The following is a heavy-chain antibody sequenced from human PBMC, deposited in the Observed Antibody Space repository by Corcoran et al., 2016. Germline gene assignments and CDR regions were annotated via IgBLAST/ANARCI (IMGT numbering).Heavy chain of an antibody. V-gene: IGHV1-2*02. Sequence: QVQLVQSGAEVKKPGASVKVSCKASGYTFTGYYMHWVRQAPGQGLEWMGWINPNSGGTNYAQKFQGRVTMTRDTSISTAYMELSRLRSDDTAVYYCARDRFGGSVVVTAGAFDIWGQGTMVTVSS. J-gene: IGHJ3*02. CDR3: ARDRFGGSVVVTAGAFDI. CDR2: INPNSGGT. D-gene: IGHD2-21*02. CDR1: GYTFTGYY.